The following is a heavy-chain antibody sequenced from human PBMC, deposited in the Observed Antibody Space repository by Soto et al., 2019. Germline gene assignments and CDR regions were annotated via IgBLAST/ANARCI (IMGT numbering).Heavy chain of an antibody. J-gene: IGHJ6*02. CDR3: TRDPGGGRQGSITPWYNFGMDV. Sequence: SESLSLPCTVAGGSITSGGYDWSGPRQREGRGWEWTGYIYDSGTTYSSPCLKSRGRISGGPSRTRCFLELSCVTAADTALYDCTRDPGGGRQGSITPWYNFGMDVWGQGTTVTVSS. CDR1: GGSITSGGYD. D-gene: IGHD1-1*01. CDR2: IYDSGTT. V-gene: IGHV4-31*03.